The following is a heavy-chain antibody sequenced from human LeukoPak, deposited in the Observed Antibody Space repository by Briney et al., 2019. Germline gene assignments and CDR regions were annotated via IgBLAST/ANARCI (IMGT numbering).Heavy chain of an antibody. CDR1: GFTFRSYS. CDR2: ISSSRSTI. CDR3: ARGDPSYFDY. V-gene: IGHV3-48*01. J-gene: IGHJ4*02. Sequence: GGSLRLSCAASGFTFRSYSMNGVRQARGKGLEGVSYISSSRSTIYYADSVKGRFTISRDNAKNSLYLQMNSLRAEDTAVYSCARGDPSYFDYWGQGTLVTVSS.